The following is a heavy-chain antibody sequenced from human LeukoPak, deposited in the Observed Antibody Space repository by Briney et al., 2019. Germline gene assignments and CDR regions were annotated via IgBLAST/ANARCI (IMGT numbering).Heavy chain of an antibody. V-gene: IGHV4-59*01. CDR2: IYYSGST. D-gene: IGHD3-22*01. Sequence: SETLSLTCTVSGGSISSYYWSWIRQPPGKGLEGIGYIYYSGSTNYNPSLKSRVTISVDTSKNQFSLKLSSVTAADTAVYYCARALDINYYDSSGSLFDYWGQGTLVTVSS. CDR1: GGSISSYY. J-gene: IGHJ4*02. CDR3: ARALDINYYDSSGSLFDY.